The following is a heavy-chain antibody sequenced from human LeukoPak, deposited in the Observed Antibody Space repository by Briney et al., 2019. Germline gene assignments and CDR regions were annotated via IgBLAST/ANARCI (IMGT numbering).Heavy chain of an antibody. CDR2: ISGSGGST. V-gene: IGHV3-23*01. Sequence: GGSLRLSCAASGFTFSSYAMSGVRQAPGKGLEWVSAISGSGGSTYYADSVKGRFTISRDNSKNTLYLQMNSLRAEDTAVYYCAKYGDIAVAGVLFDYWGQGTLVTVSS. CDR1: GFTFSSYA. D-gene: IGHD6-19*01. J-gene: IGHJ4*02. CDR3: AKYGDIAVAGVLFDY.